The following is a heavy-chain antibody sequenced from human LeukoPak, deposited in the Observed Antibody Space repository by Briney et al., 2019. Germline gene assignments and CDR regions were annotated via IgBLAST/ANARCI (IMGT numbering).Heavy chain of an antibody. J-gene: IGHJ4*02. CDR1: GYTFTGYY. Sequence: ASVKVSCKASGYTFTGYYMHWVRQAPGQGLEWMGWINTNTGNPTYAQGFFTGRYVFSLDTSVNTAYLQITGLKADDTAVYYCGRDPKLGIRGYTYGYIDFWGQGTLVTAAS. CDR3: GRDPKLGIRGYTYGYIDF. CDR2: INTNTGNP. V-gene: IGHV7-4-1*02. D-gene: IGHD5-18*01.